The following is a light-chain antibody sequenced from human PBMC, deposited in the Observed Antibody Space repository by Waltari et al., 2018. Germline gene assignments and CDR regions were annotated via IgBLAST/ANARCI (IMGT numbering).Light chain of an antibody. CDR2: VAS. CDR3: KQRRDWPLS. Sequence: EIVLTQSPATLSFSPGERDTLSCRASQSINRYLAWYQQKPGQAPRLLIYVASNRATGIPARFSGSGSGTDFTLTISSLEPEDFAVYYCKQRRDWPLSFGGGTKVEIK. V-gene: IGKV3-11*01. J-gene: IGKJ4*01. CDR1: QSINRY.